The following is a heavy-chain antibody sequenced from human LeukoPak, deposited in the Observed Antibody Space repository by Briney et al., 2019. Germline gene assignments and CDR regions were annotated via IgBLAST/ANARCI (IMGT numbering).Heavy chain of an antibody. J-gene: IGHJ4*02. CDR1: GFTFSNAW. CDR3: TTSPQTPDYDFWSGYLN. CDR2: IKSKTDGGTT. Sequence: PGGSLRLSCAASGFTFSNAWMSWVRQAPGKGLEWVGRIKSKTDGGTTDYAAPVKGRFTISRDDSKNTLYLQMNSLKTEDTAVYYCTTSPQTPDYDFWSGYLNWGQGTLVTVSS. V-gene: IGHV3-15*01. D-gene: IGHD3-3*01.